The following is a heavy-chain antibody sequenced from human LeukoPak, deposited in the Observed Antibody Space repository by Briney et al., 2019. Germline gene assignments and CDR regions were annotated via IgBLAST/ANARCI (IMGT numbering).Heavy chain of an antibody. D-gene: IGHD1-26*01. CDR2: IYYSGST. V-gene: IGHV4-59*08. Sequence: PSETLSLTCTVSGGSISSYYWSWIRQPPGKGLEWIGYIYYSGSTNYNPSLKSRVTISVDTSKNQFSLKLSSVTAADTAVYYCARVNGRVGRPNSPLYYFDYWGQGTLVTVSS. CDR1: GGSISSYY. J-gene: IGHJ4*02. CDR3: ARVNGRVGRPNSPLYYFDY.